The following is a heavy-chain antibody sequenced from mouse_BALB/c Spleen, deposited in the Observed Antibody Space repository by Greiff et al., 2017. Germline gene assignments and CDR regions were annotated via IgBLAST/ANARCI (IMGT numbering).Heavy chain of an antibody. CDR3: ASQVRRDYAMDY. CDR1: GFAFSSYD. Sequence: EVKLMESGGGLVKPGGSLKLSCAASGFAFSSYDMSWVRQTPEKRLEWVAYISSGGGSTYYPDTVKGRFTISRDNAKNTLYLQMSSLKSEDTAMYYCASQVRRDYAMDYWGQGTSVTVSS. V-gene: IGHV5-12-1*01. D-gene: IGHD2-14*01. J-gene: IGHJ4*01. CDR2: ISSGGGST.